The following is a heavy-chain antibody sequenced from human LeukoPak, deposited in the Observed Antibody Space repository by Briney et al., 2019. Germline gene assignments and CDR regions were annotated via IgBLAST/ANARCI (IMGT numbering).Heavy chain of an antibody. CDR1: GGSIRAYY. Sequence: SETLSLTCTVSGGSIRAYYWSWIRQPPGKGLEWIGYIYYTGSTNYSPSLKSRVTISVDTSNNQFSLKLRSVTAADTAVYYCARDGVAATERWFDPWGRGTLVTVSS. D-gene: IGHD2-15*01. CDR2: IYYTGST. CDR3: ARDGVAATERWFDP. V-gene: IGHV4-59*01. J-gene: IGHJ5*02.